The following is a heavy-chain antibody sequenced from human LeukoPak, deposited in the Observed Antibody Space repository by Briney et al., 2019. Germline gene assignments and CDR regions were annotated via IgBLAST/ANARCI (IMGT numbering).Heavy chain of an antibody. CDR2: INPNSGGT. V-gene: IGHV1-2*02. CDR3: ARVDTAMAATFDY. D-gene: IGHD5-18*01. J-gene: IGHJ4*02. Sequence: ASVKVSCKASGYTFTNYFMHWVRQAPGQGLEWMGWINPNSGGTNYAQKFQGRVTMTRDTSISTAYMELSRLRSDDTAVYYCARVDTAMAATFDYWGQGTLVTVSS. CDR1: GYTFTNYF.